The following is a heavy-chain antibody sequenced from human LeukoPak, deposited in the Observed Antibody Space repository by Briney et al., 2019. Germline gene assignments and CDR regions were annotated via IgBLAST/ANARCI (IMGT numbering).Heavy chain of an antibody. CDR1: GFTFSSYG. Sequence: VQPGRSLRLSCAASGFTFSSYGMHWVRQAPGKGLEWVAVISYDGSNKYYADSVKGRFTISRDNSKNTLYLQMNSLRAEDTAVYYCAKDLVGDFDAFDIWGQGTMVTVSS. J-gene: IGHJ3*02. CDR3: AKDLVGDFDAFDI. D-gene: IGHD2-21*02. CDR2: ISYDGSNK. V-gene: IGHV3-30*18.